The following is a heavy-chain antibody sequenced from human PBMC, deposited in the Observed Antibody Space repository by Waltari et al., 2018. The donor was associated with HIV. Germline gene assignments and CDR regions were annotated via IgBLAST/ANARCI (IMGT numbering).Heavy chain of an antibody. CDR3: VRNLVGTRTRYFDL. D-gene: IGHD1-26*01. J-gene: IGHJ2*01. Sequence: QVQLQESGPGLVKPSETLSITCHVSGCSISSYYWCWIRQAPGKGLEWIGYISYSGSTSNNPSLKSRVTISVDTSKNQLSLRLSPVTAADTAVYYCVRNLVGTRTRYFDLWGRGTLVTVSS. CDR1: GCSISSYY. V-gene: IGHV4-59*01. CDR2: ISYSGST.